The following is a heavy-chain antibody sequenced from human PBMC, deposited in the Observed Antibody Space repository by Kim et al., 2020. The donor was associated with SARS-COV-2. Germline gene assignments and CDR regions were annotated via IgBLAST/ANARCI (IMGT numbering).Heavy chain of an antibody. CDR1: GFTFSSYG. V-gene: IGHV3-30*18. CDR3: AKGEQWLTRTQVDY. CDR2: ISYDGSNK. D-gene: IGHD6-19*01. Sequence: GGSLRLSCAASGFTFSSYGMHWVRQAPGKGLEWVAVISYDGSNKYYADSVKGRFTISRDNSKNTLYLQMNSLRAEDTAVYYCAKGEQWLTRTQVDYWGQGTLVTVSS. J-gene: IGHJ4*02.